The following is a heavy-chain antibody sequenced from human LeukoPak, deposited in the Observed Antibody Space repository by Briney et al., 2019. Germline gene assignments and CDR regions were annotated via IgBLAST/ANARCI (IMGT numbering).Heavy chain of an antibody. CDR3: AKDLYTAPYGMDV. J-gene: IGHJ6*02. D-gene: IGHD5-18*01. CDR2: ISGSGGST. V-gene: IGHV3-23*01. CDR1: GFTYSSYA. Sequence: GGSLRLSCAASGFTYSSYAMSWVRQAPGKGLERVSAISGSGGSTYYADSVKGRFTISRDNSKNTLYLQMNSLRAEDTAVYYCAKDLYTAPYGMDVWGQGTTVTVSS.